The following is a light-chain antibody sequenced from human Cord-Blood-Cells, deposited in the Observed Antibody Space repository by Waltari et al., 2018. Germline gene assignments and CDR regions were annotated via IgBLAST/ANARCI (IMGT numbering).Light chain of an antibody. V-gene: IGKV2-30*01. Sequence: DVVMTQSPLSLPVTLGQPASISCRSSQSLVYSDGNTYLTWFQQRPGQSPRRLIYKVSNRDSGGPDRVSGSGSGTDLTLKISRVEAEDVGVDYCMQGTHWPYRFGQGTKREIK. CDR1: QSLVYSDGNTY. J-gene: IGKJ2*03. CDR3: MQGTHWPYR. CDR2: KVS.